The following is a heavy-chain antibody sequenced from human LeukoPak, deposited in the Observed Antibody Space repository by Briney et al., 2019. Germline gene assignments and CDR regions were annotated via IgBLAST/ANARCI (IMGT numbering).Heavy chain of an antibody. V-gene: IGHV4-59*01. CDR1: GGSTSSYY. Sequence: SETLSLTCTVSGGSTSSYYWSWIRQPPGKGLEWIWYIYYSGSTNYNPSLKSRVTISVDTSKNQFSLKLSSVTAADTAVYYCAREYLGSSSWFQNWGQGTLVTVSS. CDR2: IYYSGST. J-gene: IGHJ1*01. CDR3: AREYLGSSSWFQN. D-gene: IGHD6-13*01.